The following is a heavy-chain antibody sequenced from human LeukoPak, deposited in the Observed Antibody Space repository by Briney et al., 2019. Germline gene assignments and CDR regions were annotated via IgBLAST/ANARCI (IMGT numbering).Heavy chain of an antibody. CDR2: INPNSGGT. CDR3: AREATMVRGVITFYDS. D-gene: IGHD3-10*01. Sequence: ASVTVSCKASGYTFTGYYMHWVRQAPGQGLEWMGWINPNSGGTNYAQKFQGRVTMTRDTSISTAYMELSRLRYDDTAVYYCAREATMVRGVITFYDSWGHGTLVTVSS. V-gene: IGHV1-2*02. J-gene: IGHJ5*01. CDR1: GYTFTGYY.